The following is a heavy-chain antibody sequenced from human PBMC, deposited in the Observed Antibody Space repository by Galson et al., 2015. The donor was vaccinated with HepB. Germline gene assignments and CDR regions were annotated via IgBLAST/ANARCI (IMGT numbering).Heavy chain of an antibody. Sequence: SVKVSCKASGGTFSSYAISWVRQAPGQGLEWMGWINPNSGGTNYAQKFQGWVTMTRDTSISTAYMELSRLRSDDTAVYYCASSIAAGGGFDYWGQGTLVTVSS. J-gene: IGHJ4*02. CDR2: INPNSGGT. CDR1: GGTFSSYA. V-gene: IGHV1-2*04. D-gene: IGHD6-13*01. CDR3: ASSIAAGGGFDY.